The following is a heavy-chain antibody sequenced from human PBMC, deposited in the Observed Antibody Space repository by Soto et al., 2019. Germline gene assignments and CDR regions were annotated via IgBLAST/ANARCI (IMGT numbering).Heavy chain of an antibody. J-gene: IGHJ5*02. CDR1: GFTFSSYW. V-gene: IGHV3-7*05. CDR2: IKQDGSEK. D-gene: IGHD2-2*01. CDR3: ARDPPYQLLFP. Sequence: GVLRLSCAASGFTFSSYWMSWVRQAPGKGLEWVANIKQDGSEKYYVDSVKGRFTISRDNAKNSLYLQMNSLRAEDTAVYYCARDPPYQLLFPWGQGTLVTVSS.